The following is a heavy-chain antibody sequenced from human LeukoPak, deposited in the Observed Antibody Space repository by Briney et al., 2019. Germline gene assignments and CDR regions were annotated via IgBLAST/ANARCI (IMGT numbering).Heavy chain of an antibody. CDR3: ARHAPSYDYYGSGGYYMDV. CDR1: GESFSGYY. V-gene: IGHV4-34*12. J-gene: IGHJ6*03. D-gene: IGHD3-10*01. CDR2: IFYTGTT. Sequence: PSETLSLTCGVHGESFSGYYWSWIRQPPGKGLEWIGSIFYTGTTFYIPSLKSRLTISVYTSKNQFSLRLTSVTAADTAVYYCARHAPSYDYYGSGGYYMDVWGTGTTVTISS.